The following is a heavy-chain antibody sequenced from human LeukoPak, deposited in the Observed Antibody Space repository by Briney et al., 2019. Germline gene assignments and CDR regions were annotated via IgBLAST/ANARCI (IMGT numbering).Heavy chain of an antibody. V-gene: IGHV1-2*02. J-gene: IGHJ5*02. CDR3: ARDLLGRYYDSSGYYYGRGNWFDP. CDR1: GYTFTGYY. CDR2: INPNSGGT. Sequence: ASVKVSCKASGYTFTGYYMHWVRQAPGQGLEWTGWINPNSGGTNYAQKFQGRVTMTRDTSISTAYMELSRLRSDDTAVYYCARDLLGRYYDSSGYYYGRGNWFDPWGQGTLVTVSS. D-gene: IGHD3-22*01.